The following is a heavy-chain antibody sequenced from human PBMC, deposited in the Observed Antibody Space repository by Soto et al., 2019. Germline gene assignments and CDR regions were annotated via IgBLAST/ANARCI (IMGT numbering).Heavy chain of an antibody. CDR3: ARGIVVVVAATRAGWFDP. CDR2: IYYSGST. Sequence: QVQLQESGPGLVKPSQTLSLTCTVSGGSISSGGYYWSWIRQHPGKGLEWIGYIYYSGSTYYNPSLKSRVTISVDTSKNQFSLKLSSVTAADTAVYYCARGIVVVVAATRAGWFDPWGQGTLVTVSS. D-gene: IGHD2-15*01. V-gene: IGHV4-31*03. J-gene: IGHJ5*02. CDR1: GGSISSGGYY.